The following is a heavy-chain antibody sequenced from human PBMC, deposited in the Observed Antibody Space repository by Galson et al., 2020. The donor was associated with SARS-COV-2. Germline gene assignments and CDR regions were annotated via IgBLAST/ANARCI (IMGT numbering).Heavy chain of an antibody. J-gene: IGHJ3*01. V-gene: IGHV4-39*01. D-gene: IGHD3-10*01. CDR1: GGSITSSPSY. CDR3: ARHMSGVTVTSAFHH. Sequence: SETLSLTCTVSGGSITSSPSYWGWIRQPQGKGQEWVASVFYSGTTYYNPSLKSRTTISVDTSKNQFSLTLSSVTAADTALYYCARHMSGVTVTSAFHHWGQGTIVSVSS. CDR2: VFYSGTT.